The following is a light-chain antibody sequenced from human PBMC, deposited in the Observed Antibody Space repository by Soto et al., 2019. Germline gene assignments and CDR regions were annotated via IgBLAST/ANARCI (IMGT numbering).Light chain of an antibody. CDR2: WAS. J-gene: IGKJ3*01. CDR1: QSVLYSSNNKNH. Sequence: DIVMTQSPDSLAVSLGERATINCKSSQSVLYSSNNKNHLAWYQQKPGQPPKLLIYWASTRESGVPDRFSGSGSGTDFTLTISSLQAEDVAVYYRQQYYSPPVTFGPGTKVDIK. CDR3: QQYYSPPVT. V-gene: IGKV4-1*01.